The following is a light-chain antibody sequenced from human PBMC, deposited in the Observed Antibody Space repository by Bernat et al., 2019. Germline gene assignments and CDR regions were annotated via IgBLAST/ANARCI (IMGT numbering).Light chain of an antibody. V-gene: IGLV2-8*01. J-gene: IGLJ1*01. CDR1: SSDVGGYNY. Sequence: QSALTQPPSASGSPGQSVTISCTGTSSDVGGYNYVSWYQQHPGKAPKLMIYEVSKRPSGVPDSFSGYKSGNTASLTVSGLQAEDDADYYCSSYAGSNNFVFGTGTKVTVL. CDR3: SSYAGSNNFV. CDR2: EVS.